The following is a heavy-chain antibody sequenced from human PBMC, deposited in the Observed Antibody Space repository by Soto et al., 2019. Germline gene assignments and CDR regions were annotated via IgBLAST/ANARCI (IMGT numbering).Heavy chain of an antibody. D-gene: IGHD3-10*02. CDR2: ISHDGSNQ. J-gene: IGHJ6*04. V-gene: IGHV3-30*18. Sequence: QVQLVESGGGVVQPGRSQRLSCAASGFTFSSHGMHWVRQAPGKGLEWVAVISHDGSNQYNADSVEGRFTISRDNSKNALFLQMNRLRAEETAMYYCAQDQCSGVWDWVGKYYYGHGVWGTGAQVTGS. CDR3: AQDQCSGVWDWVGKYYYGHGV. CDR1: GFTFSSHG.